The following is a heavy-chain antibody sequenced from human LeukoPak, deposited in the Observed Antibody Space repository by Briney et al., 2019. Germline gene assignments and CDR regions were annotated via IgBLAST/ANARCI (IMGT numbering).Heavy chain of an antibody. V-gene: IGHV3-9*03. D-gene: IGHD3-3*01. CDR2: ISWNRGSI. CDR3: AKGGSGAFMDFWFDP. CDR1: GFTFDDYA. Sequence: GGPLRLSCAASGFTFDDYAMHWVRQAPGKGLEWVSGISWNRGSIGYADSVKGRFTISRDNAKNSLYLQMNSLRAEDMALYYCAKGGSGAFMDFWFDPWGQGTLVTVSS. J-gene: IGHJ5*02.